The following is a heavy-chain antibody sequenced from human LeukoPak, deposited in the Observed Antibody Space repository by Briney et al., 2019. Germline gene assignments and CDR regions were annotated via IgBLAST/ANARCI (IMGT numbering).Heavy chain of an antibody. CDR3: ARGIAAAGTELVVRPSRYYMDV. V-gene: IGHV4-38-2*02. CDR2: IYHSGST. CDR1: GYSISSGYY. Sequence: SETLSLTCTVSGYSISSGYYWGWIRQPPGKGLEWIGSIYHSGSTYYNPSLKSRVTISVVTSKNQFSLKLSSVTAADTAVYYCARGIAAAGTELVVRPSRYYMDVWGKGTTVTVSS. J-gene: IGHJ6*03. D-gene: IGHD6-13*01.